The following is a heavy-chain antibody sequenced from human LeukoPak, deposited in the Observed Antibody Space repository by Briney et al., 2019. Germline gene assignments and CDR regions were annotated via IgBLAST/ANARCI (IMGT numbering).Heavy chain of an antibody. J-gene: IGHJ4*02. CDR2: INHSGST. CDR1: GGSFSGYY. Sequence: PSETLSLTCAVYGGSFSGYYWSWIRQPPGKGLEWIGEINHSGSTNYNPSLKSRVTISVDTSKNQFSLKLSSVTAADTAVYYCARWVTSSYSWNYGEGTYHYFDYWGQGTLVTVSS. CDR3: ARWVTSSYSWNYGEGTYHYFDY. D-gene: IGHD1-7*01. V-gene: IGHV4-34*01.